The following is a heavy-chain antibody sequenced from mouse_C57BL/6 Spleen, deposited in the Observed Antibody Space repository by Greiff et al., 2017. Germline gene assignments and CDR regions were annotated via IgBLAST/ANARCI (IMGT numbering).Heavy chain of an antibody. Sequence: VQLQQSGAELVKPGASVKMSCKASGYTFTSYWITWVKQRPGQGLEWIGDIYPGSGSTNYNEKFKSKATLTVDTSSSTAYMQLSSLTSEDSAVYYCARFHYYGSSYFDYWGQGTTLTVSS. J-gene: IGHJ2*01. CDR3: ARFHYYGSSYFDY. D-gene: IGHD1-1*01. CDR2: IYPGSGST. V-gene: IGHV1-55*01. CDR1: GYTFTSYW.